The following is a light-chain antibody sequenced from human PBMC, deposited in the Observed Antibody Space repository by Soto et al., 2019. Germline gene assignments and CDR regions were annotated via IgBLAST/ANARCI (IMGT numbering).Light chain of an antibody. CDR1: QDISNY. CDR3: QQYESVPLS. J-gene: IGKJ3*01. CDR2: DAS. Sequence: IQMTQSPSSLSASVGDRVTITCQASQDISNYLNWYQQKPGKPPKLLINDASILEAGVPSRFSATGPGTDFAFTITSLQPEDIGTYYCQQYESVPLSFGPGT. V-gene: IGKV1-33*01.